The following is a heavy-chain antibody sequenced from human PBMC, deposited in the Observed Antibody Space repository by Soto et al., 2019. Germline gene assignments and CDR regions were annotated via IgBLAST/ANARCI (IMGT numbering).Heavy chain of an antibody. CDR3: ARVYDFWSGYHDAFDI. D-gene: IGHD3-3*01. CDR2: MNPNSGNT. Sequence: ASVKVSCKASGYTFTSYDINWVRQATGQGLEWMGWMNPNSGNTGYAQKFQGRVTMTRNTSISTAYMELSSLRSEDTAVYYCARVYDFWSGYHDAFDIWGQGTMVTVSS. V-gene: IGHV1-8*02. J-gene: IGHJ3*02. CDR1: GYTFTSYD.